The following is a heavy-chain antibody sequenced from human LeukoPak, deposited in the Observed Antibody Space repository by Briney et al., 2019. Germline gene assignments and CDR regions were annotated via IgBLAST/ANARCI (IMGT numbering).Heavy chain of an antibody. CDR2: IYYSGST. D-gene: IGHD3-10*01. Sequence: KPSETLSLTCTVSGGSVSSGSYYWSWIRQPPGKGLEWIGHIYYSGSTNYNPSLKSRVTITVDPSKNQFSLKLSSVTAADTAVYYCARGGVNYKFAGPWGQGALVTVSS. CDR3: ARGGVNYKFAGP. CDR1: GGSVSSGSYY. V-gene: IGHV4-61*01. J-gene: IGHJ5*02.